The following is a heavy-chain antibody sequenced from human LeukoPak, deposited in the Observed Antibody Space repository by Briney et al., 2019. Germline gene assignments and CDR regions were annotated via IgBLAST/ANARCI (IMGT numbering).Heavy chain of an antibody. CDR1: GFTFDDYA. D-gene: IGHD2-21*02. Sequence: GGSLRLSCAASGFTFDDYAMHWVRQAPGKGLEWVSGISYNSDTTAYADSVKGRFTISRDNAKNSLYLQMNSLRAEDTALYYCAEDYCGGDCYSGWYFDLWGRGTLVTVSS. J-gene: IGHJ2*01. CDR2: ISYNSDTT. V-gene: IGHV3-9*01. CDR3: AEDYCGGDCYSGWYFDL.